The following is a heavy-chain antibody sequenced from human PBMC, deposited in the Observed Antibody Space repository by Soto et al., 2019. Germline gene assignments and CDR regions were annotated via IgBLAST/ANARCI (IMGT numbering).Heavy chain of an antibody. D-gene: IGHD3-3*02. J-gene: IGHJ6*04. CDR2: TYYRSKWYN. Sequence: SQTLSLTCAISGDSVSSNSAAWNWIRQSPSRGLEWLGRTYYRSKWYNDYAVSVKSRITINPDTSKNQFSLQLNSVTPEDTVLYSCERGASRICGVVRAYYGMEVWGKGPTATV. V-gene: IGHV6-1*01. CDR3: ERGASRICGVVRAYYGMEV. CDR1: GDSVSSNSAA.